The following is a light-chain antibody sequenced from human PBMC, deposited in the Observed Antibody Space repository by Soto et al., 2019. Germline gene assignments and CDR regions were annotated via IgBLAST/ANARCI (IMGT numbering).Light chain of an antibody. CDR1: SSNIGSNT. Sequence: QSVLTQPPSAPGTPGQRVTISCSGSSSNIGSNTVNWYQQLPGTAPKLLIYSNNQWPSGVPDRFSGSKSGTSASLAISGLQSEDEADYYCAAWDDSLNGYVFATGTKVTVL. J-gene: IGLJ1*01. CDR3: AAWDDSLNGYV. CDR2: SNN. V-gene: IGLV1-44*01.